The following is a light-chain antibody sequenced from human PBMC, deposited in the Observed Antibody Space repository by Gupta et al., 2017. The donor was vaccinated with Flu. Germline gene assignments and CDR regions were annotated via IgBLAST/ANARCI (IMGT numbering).Light chain of an antibody. V-gene: IGLV2-14*03. CDR2: DVA. CDR3: SSSSSADTYV. J-gene: IGLJ1*01. CDR1: SSDVGGDNY. Sequence: QSALTQPASVSGSPGQSITISCPGTSSDVGGDNYVSWYQQHPGKAPKLMIYDVANRPSGVSNRFSGSKSGNTASLTISGLQPEDEADYYCSSSSSADTYVFGPGTNVVVL.